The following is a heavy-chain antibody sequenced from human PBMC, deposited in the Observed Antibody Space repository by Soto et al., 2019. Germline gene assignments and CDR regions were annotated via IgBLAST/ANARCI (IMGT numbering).Heavy chain of an antibody. D-gene: IGHD6-13*01. J-gene: IGHJ4*02. CDR1: GYTFPTYG. Sequence: QVQLVQSGGEVKKPGASVRVSCRASGYTFPTYGIAWVRQAPGQGLEWMGWISVYNGFTHYAQKFRGRVTVTTETSTSTVRMELRSLSSDDTAVYYCAREFEGHSSSWPFDYWGQGTLVTVSA. CDR3: AREFEGHSSSWPFDY. V-gene: IGHV1-18*01. CDR2: ISVYNGFT.